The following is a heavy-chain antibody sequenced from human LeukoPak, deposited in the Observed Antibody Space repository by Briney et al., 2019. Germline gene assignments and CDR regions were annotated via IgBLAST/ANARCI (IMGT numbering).Heavy chain of an antibody. J-gene: IGHJ4*02. D-gene: IGHD3-3*01. Sequence: PSETLSLTCTVSGGSISSYYWSWIRQPPGKGLEWIGYIYYSGSTNYNPSLKSRVTISVDTSKNQFSLKLSSVTAADTAVYYCASWAEPGVLDYWGQGTLVTVSS. CDR3: ASWAEPGVLDY. V-gene: IGHV4-59*01. CDR2: IYYSGST. CDR1: GGSISSYY.